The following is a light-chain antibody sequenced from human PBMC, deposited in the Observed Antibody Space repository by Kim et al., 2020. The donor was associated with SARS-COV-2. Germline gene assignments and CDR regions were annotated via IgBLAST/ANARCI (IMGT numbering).Light chain of an antibody. V-gene: IGKV3-20*01. CDR1: QSVTGSY. CDR2: GAS. Sequence: EIVLTQSPGTLSLSPGERATLSCWASQSVTGSYLAWYQHKRGQAPRLLIYGASSRATGIPDRFSGSGSGTDFTLTISRLEPEDFAVYYCQHYSSSPLTFGGGTKVDIK. CDR3: QHYSSSPLT. J-gene: IGKJ4*01.